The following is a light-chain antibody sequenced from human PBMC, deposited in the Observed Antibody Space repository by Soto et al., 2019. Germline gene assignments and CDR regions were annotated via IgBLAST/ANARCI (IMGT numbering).Light chain of an antibody. V-gene: IGKV1-12*01. CDR3: QQAHNLPVT. J-gene: IGKJ4*01. CDR2: GES. CDR1: QDIASW. Sequence: DIRMTQSPSSVSGSVGDRVSMTCRASQDIASWLAWYQQRPGKAPVLLIFGESILQSGVSSRFSGSGAGTEFNLTINSLQPEDFGVYYCQQAHNLPVTFGGGTKVDIK.